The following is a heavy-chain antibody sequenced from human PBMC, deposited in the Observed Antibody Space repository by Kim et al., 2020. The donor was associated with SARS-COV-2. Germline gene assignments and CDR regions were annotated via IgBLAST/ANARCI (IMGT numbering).Heavy chain of an antibody. CDR3: ARDYGDYYFDY. Sequence: KYYADSVKGRFTISRDNAKNTLYLQMNSLRAEDTAVYYCARDYGDYYFDYWGQGTLVTVSS. CDR2: K. V-gene: IGHV3-66*01. D-gene: IGHD4-17*01. J-gene: IGHJ4*02.